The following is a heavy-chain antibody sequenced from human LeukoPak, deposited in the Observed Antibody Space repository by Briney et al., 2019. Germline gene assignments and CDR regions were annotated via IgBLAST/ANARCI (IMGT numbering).Heavy chain of an antibody. D-gene: IGHD5-24*01. Sequence: KPSETLSLTCSVYGGSFRAYYRSWIRQSPRKGLEWIAEIDHRGDTNYNPSVKSRVTISIDTSKNQFSLKVRSLSAADTAVYYCARGATISETGYFDFWGQGTLVTVSS. J-gene: IGHJ4*03. V-gene: IGHV4-34*01. CDR3: ARGATISETGYFDF. CDR2: IDHRGDT. CDR1: GGSFRAYY.